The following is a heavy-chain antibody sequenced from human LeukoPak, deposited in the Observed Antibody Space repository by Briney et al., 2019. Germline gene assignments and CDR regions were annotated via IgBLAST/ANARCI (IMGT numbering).Heavy chain of an antibody. J-gene: IGHJ4*02. CDR2: IYYSGST. D-gene: IGHD6-19*01. V-gene: IGHV4-59*01. CDR1: GGSISSYY. CDR3: ARGSGWYYY. Sequence: PSETLSLPCTVSGGSISSYYWSWVRQPPGKGLEWIGYIYYSGSTNYNPSLKSRVTISVDTSKNQFSLKLSSVTAADTAVYYCARGSGWYYYWGQGTLVTVSS.